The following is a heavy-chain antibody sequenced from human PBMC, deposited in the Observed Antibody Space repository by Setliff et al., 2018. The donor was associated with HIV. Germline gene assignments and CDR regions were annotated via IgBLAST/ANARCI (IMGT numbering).Heavy chain of an antibody. V-gene: IGHV1-69*10. CDR1: GATFSNYC. CDR2: IIPILDMT. Sequence: GASVKVSCKASGATFSNYCISGVRQAPGQGLERVRGIIPILDMTNYAQKFQDRVTITADKSTSTAYMELDSLRSEDTAVYYCARGPRWGISLQRDPWFDPWGQGTRVTVSS. D-gene: IGHD7-27*01. J-gene: IGHJ5*02. CDR3: ARGPRWGISLQRDPWFDP.